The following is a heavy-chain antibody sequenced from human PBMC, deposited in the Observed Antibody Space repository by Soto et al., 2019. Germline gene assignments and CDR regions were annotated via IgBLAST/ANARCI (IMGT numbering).Heavy chain of an antibody. CDR3: VRGNGGYGVFDY. J-gene: IGHJ4*02. CDR2: INRAGTAI. CDR1: GFALSSYC. V-gene: IGHV3-74*01. Sequence: PGGSLRLSCAASGFALSSYCMHWVRQAPGKGLVWVSRINRAGTAINYAGSVKGRFTISRDNPKNTLFLQMNSLRDDDTAMYYCVRGNGGYGVFDYWGQGALVTVSS. D-gene: IGHD3-22*01.